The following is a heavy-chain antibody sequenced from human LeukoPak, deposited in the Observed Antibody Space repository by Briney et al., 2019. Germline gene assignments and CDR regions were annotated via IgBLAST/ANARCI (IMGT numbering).Heavy chain of an antibody. Sequence: SETLSLTCTVSDDSISDYYRGWIRQPPGKGLEWIGYFYNSGRSTYNPSLKSRVTISVDTSKNQFSLKLSSVTAADTAVYYCARDARTTMIIYWGQGTLVTVSS. V-gene: IGHV4-4*08. CDR3: ARDARTTMIIY. J-gene: IGHJ4*02. CDR2: FYNSGRS. CDR1: DDSISDYY. D-gene: IGHD3-22*01.